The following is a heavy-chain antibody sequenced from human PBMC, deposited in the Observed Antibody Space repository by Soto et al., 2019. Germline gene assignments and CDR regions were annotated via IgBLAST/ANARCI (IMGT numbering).Heavy chain of an antibody. Sequence: GSLRLSCAASGFTFSSYVMHWVRQAPGKGLEWVAHISYDGSNEHYVDSVKGRFTIPRDNSKNTLYLQMNSLRAEDTAVYYCAIYSSGWYPLDYWGQGTLVTVSS. CDR2: ISYDGSNE. D-gene: IGHD6-19*01. CDR1: GFTFSSYV. V-gene: IGHV3-30*03. CDR3: AIYSSGWYPLDY. J-gene: IGHJ4*02.